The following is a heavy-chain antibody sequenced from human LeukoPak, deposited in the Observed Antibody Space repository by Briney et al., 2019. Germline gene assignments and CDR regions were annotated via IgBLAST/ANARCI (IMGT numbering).Heavy chain of an antibody. J-gene: IGHJ4*02. CDR2: IYYSGST. Sequence: SETLSPTCTVSGGSISSYYWSWIRQPPGKGLEWIGYIYYSGSTNYNPSLKSRVTISVDTSKNQFSLRLSSVTAADTAVYYCASSDEAAAGSFDYWGQGTLVTVSS. CDR1: GGSISSYY. CDR3: ASSDEAAAGSFDY. D-gene: IGHD6-13*01. V-gene: IGHV4-59*01.